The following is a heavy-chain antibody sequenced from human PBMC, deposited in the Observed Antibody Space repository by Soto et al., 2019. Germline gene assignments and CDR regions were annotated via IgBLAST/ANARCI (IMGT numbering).Heavy chain of an antibody. CDR2: ITHGGST. D-gene: IGHD6-19*01. Sequence: SETLSLTCAVYGYSIRSSDWWGWIRQPPGKGLEWIGYITHGGSTNYNPSLKRRVTMSVDPSNNQFSLNLTSVTAVDTAVYYCARMAVTTFYYYAMDVWGQGTTVTVSS. J-gene: IGHJ6*02. V-gene: IGHV4-28*01. CDR3: ARMAVTTFYYYAMDV. CDR1: GYSIRSSDW.